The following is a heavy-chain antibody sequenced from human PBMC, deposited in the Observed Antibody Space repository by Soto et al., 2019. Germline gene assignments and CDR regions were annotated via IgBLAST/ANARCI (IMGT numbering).Heavy chain of an antibody. CDR2: IYYSGST. D-gene: IGHD4-4*01. V-gene: IGHV4-39*07. J-gene: IGHJ6*02. CDR3: AVYSNYRFPGMDV. Sequence: SETLSLTCTVSGGSISSSSYYWGWIRQPPGKGLEWIGSIYYSGSTNYNPSLKSRVTISVDKSKNQFSLKLSSVTAADTAVYYCAVYSNYRFPGMDVWGQGTTVTVSS. CDR1: GGSISSSSYY.